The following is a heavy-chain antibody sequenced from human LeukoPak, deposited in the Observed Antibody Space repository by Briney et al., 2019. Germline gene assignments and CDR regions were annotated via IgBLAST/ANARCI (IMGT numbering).Heavy chain of an antibody. CDR2: MNPNSGNT. V-gene: IGHV1-8*01. CDR1: GYTFTSYD. CDR3: ARGPLLSNYAPLSSGWYWNHYYYYGMDV. J-gene: IGHJ6*02. Sequence: GASVKVSCKASGYTFTSYDINWVRQATGQGLEWMGWMNPNSGNTGYAQKFQGRVTMTRNTSIGTAYMELSSLRSEDTAVYYCARGPLLSNYAPLSSGWYWNHYYYYGMDVWGQGTTVTVSS. D-gene: IGHD6-19*01.